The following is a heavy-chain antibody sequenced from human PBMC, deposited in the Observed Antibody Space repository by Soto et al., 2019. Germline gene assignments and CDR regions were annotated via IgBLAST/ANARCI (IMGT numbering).Heavy chain of an antibody. D-gene: IGHD5-18*01. CDR1: GGSISNAAYS. V-gene: IGHV4-30-2*01. J-gene: IGHJ4*02. CDR2: IYPSGMP. Sequence: NLSETLSLTCTVSGGSISNAAYSWSWIRQPPGKGLEWIGYIYPSGMPFYNPSLRSRVTISIDRSNDQFSLNLKSVTAADTAVYYCARERGGYGLFDSWGQGTLVTVSS. CDR3: ARERGGYGLFDS.